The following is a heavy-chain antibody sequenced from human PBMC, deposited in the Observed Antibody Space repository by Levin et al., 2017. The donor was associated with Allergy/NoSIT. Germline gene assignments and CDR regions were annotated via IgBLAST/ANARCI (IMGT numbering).Heavy chain of an antibody. V-gene: IGHV4-34*01. Sequence: SETLSLTCAVYGGSFSGYYWSWIRQPPGKGLEWIGEINHSGSTNYNPSLKSRVTISVDTSKNQFSLKLSSVTAADTAVYYCARATRQGYDYVWGGYHRRIFDYWGQGTLVTVSS. J-gene: IGHJ4*02. CDR3: ARATRQGYDYVWGGYHRRIFDY. D-gene: IGHD3-16*01. CDR1: GGSFSGYY. CDR2: INHSGST.